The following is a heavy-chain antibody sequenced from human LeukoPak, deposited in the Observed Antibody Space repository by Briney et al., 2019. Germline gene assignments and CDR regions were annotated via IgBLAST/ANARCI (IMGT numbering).Heavy chain of an antibody. CDR2: ISYDGSNK. V-gene: IGHV3-30-3*01. D-gene: IGHD6-19*01. Sequence: GGSLRLSCAAPGFTFSSYAMHWVRQAPGKGLEWVAVISYDGSNKYYADSVKGRFTISRDNSKNTLYLQMNSLRAEDTAVYYCARDHINSSGWSPFHSWYYYYYYGMDVWGQGTTVTVSS. CDR1: GFTFSSYA. CDR3: ARDHINSSGWSPFHSWYYYYYYGMDV. J-gene: IGHJ6*02.